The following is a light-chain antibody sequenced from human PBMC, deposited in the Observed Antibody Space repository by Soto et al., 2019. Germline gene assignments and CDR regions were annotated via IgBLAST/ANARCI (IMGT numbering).Light chain of an antibody. CDR1: TGTVTSGHH. Sequence: QTVVTQEPSLTVSPGGTVTLTCASNTGTVTSGHHPNWFQQKPGQAPRAVIYDISNKQSWTPARFSGSLLGGKAALTLSGVQPEDEAEYYCLLYYDGPWVFGGGTQLTVL. V-gene: IGLV7-43*01. CDR3: LLYYDGPWV. J-gene: IGLJ3*02. CDR2: DIS.